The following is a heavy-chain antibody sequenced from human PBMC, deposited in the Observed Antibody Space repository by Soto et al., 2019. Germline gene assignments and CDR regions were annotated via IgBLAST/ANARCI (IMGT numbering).Heavy chain of an antibody. CDR2: ISGSGGNI. CDR1: GFTFSSYA. V-gene: IGHV3-23*01. J-gene: IGHJ3*02. D-gene: IGHD3-22*01. CDR3: AKDSPYYYDSSDSGGAFDI. Sequence: EVQLLESGGGLVQPGGSLRLSCAASGFTFSSYAMSWVRQAPGKGLEWVSGISGSGGNINYADSVKSRFTISRDNSKNTLYLQMNSLRAEDTAVYYCAKDSPYYYDSSDSGGAFDIWGQGTMVTVSS.